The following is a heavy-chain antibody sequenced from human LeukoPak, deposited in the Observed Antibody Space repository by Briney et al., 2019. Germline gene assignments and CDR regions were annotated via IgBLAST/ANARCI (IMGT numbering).Heavy chain of an antibody. J-gene: IGHJ4*02. Sequence: GGSLRLSCAASGFTFSSYGMHWVRQAPGKGLEWVAVIWYDGTNKYYGDSVKGRFTISRDNSKNALHLQMNSLRAEDTAVYYCAKDSTDYGDFDSWGQGTLVTVS. V-gene: IGHV3-33*06. CDR1: GFTFSSYG. D-gene: IGHD4-17*01. CDR2: IWYDGTNK. CDR3: AKDSTDYGDFDS.